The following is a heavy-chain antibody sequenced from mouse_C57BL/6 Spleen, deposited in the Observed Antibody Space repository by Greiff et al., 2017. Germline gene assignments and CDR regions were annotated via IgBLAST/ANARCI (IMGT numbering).Heavy chain of an antibody. V-gene: IGHV1-82*01. CDR2: IYPGDGDT. CDR3: AREPYSSFAY. CDR1: GYAFSSSW. Sequence: QVQLQQSGPELVKPGASVKISCKASGYAFSSSWMNWVKQRPGKGLEWIGRIYPGDGDTNYNGKFKGKATLTADKSSSTAYMQLSSLTSEDSAVYFCAREPYSSFAYWGQGTLVTVSA. J-gene: IGHJ3*01. D-gene: IGHD2-12*01.